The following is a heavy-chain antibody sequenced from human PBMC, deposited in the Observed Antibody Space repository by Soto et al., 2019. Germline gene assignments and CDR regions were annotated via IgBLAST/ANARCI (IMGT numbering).Heavy chain of an antibody. J-gene: IGHJ4*02. CDR2: IDPSDSYT. Sequence: EVQLVQSGAEVKKPGESLRISCKGSGYSFTSYWISWVRQMPGKGLEWMGRIDPSDSYTNYSPSFQGHVTISADKSISTAYLQWSSLKASDTAMYYCARQGKHYYGSGTSIDYWGQGTLVTVSS. CDR3: ARQGKHYYGSGTSIDY. V-gene: IGHV5-10-1*03. D-gene: IGHD3-10*01. CDR1: GYSFTSYW.